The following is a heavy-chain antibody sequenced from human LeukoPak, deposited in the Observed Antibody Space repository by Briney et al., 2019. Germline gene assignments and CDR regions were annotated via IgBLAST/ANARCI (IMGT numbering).Heavy chain of an antibody. J-gene: IGHJ4*02. CDR3: AREGGDYGGFDY. V-gene: IGHV4-59*12. CDR1: GGSISSYF. CDR2: TFYRGST. Sequence: SETLSLTCTVSGGSISSYFWNWMRQSPGKGLEWIGKTFYRGSTYYNPSLKSRVTISVDRSKNQFSLKLSSVTAADTAVYYCAREGGDYGGFDYWGQGTLVTVSS. D-gene: IGHD4-23*01.